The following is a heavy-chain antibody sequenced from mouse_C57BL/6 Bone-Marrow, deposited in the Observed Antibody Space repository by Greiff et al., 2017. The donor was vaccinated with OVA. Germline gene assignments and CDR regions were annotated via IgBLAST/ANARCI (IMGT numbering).Heavy chain of an antibody. V-gene: IGHV5-6*01. CDR1: GFTFSSYG. D-gene: IGHD1-1*01. Sequence: EVNLVESGGDLVKPGGSLKLSCAASGFTFSSYGMSWVRQTPDKRLEWVATISSGGSYTYYPDSVKGRFTISRDNAKNTLYLQMSSLKSEDTAMYYCASDPPNYYGSTNWYFDVWGTGTTVTVSS. CDR2: ISSGGSYT. J-gene: IGHJ1*03. CDR3: ASDPPNYYGSTNWYFDV.